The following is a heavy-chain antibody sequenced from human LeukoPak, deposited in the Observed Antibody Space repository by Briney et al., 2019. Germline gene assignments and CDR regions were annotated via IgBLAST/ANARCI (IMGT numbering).Heavy chain of an antibody. V-gene: IGHV5-51*01. CDR2: TFPGGSDT. CDR1: GYNFTPYW. Sequence: GESLKISCKASGYNFTPYWIGWVRQMPGKGLEWMGITFPGGSDTKYSPPFQGLVTMSADRSTSTAYLQWNSLKVSDTAMYYCVRHFHPAETTGGYFDLLGRGTLVTVSS. D-gene: IGHD4-17*01. J-gene: IGHJ2*01. CDR3: VRHFHPAETTGGYFDL.